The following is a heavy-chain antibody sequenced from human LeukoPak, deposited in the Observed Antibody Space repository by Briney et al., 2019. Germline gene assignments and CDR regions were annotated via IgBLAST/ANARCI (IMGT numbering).Heavy chain of an antibody. CDR1: GFTFSSYA. Sequence: PGGSLRLSCAASGFTFSSYAMHWVRQAPGKGLEWVAVISYDGSNKYYADSVKGRFTISRDNSKNTLYLQMNSLRAEDTAVYYCANDPSPIVVVPAANYYYYYMDVWGKGTTVIVSS. CDR3: ANDPSPIVVVPAANYYYYYMDV. J-gene: IGHJ6*03. V-gene: IGHV3-30-3*02. CDR2: ISYDGSNK. D-gene: IGHD2-2*01.